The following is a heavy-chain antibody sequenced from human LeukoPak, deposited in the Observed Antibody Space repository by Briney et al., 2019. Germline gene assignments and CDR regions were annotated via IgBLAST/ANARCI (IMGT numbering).Heavy chain of an antibody. V-gene: IGHV1-69*06. J-gene: IGHJ3*01. D-gene: IGHD2-8*01. CDR1: GDTFSIYA. CDR3: ASYCSNGVCYRGHAFDV. CDR2: IIPTLGTA. Sequence: GASVKVSCKASGDTFSIYAISWVRQAPGQGLECMGGIIPTLGTANYAQKFQGRATITADKSTNTAYMELSSLRSEDTAVYYCASYCSNGVCYRGHAFDVWGQGTMVTVSS.